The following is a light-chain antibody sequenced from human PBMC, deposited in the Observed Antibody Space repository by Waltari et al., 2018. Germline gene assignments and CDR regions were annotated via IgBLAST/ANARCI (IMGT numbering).Light chain of an antibody. CDR2: SAS. V-gene: IGKV1-39*01. J-gene: IGKJ3*01. Sequence: DIQMTQSPSSLSASVGDRVTITCRASQYISNNLNWYQQKPRKAPKLLIYSASSLQSGVPSRCSGSGSGTDFTLTISSLQPEDFATYYCQQSFTTPLFTFGPGTKVDIK. CDR3: QQSFTTPLFT. CDR1: QYISNN.